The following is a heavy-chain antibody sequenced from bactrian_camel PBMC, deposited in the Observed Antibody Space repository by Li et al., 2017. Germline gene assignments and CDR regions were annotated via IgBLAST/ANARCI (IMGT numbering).Heavy chain of an antibody. CDR2: INPDGSVS. Sequence: VQLVESGGGLVQPGGSLRLSCAASGFTFSNYGMSWVRQAPGKGLEWVTSINPDGSVSSYSDSVKGRFTGSRDNTKNTMYLQMNSLKSEDTARYYCVQGTSIGGARYFGYWGQGTQVSVS. V-gene: IGHV3S6*01. D-gene: IGHD2*01. J-gene: IGHJ6*01. CDR1: GFTFSNYG. CDR3: VQGTSIGGARYFGY.